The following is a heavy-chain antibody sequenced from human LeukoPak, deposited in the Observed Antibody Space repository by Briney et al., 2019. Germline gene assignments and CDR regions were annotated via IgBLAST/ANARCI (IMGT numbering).Heavy chain of an antibody. CDR3: AKVRGTYSSGYFFDY. CDR2: ISWNSGYI. Sequence: GRSLRLSCAASGFTFDNYAMHWVRQAPGKGLEWLSIISWNSGYIGYADSVKGRFTISRGNAKKSLDLQMNSLRAEDTAFYYCAKVRGTYSSGYFFDYWGQGTLVTVSS. D-gene: IGHD6-19*01. CDR1: GFTFDNYA. V-gene: IGHV3-9*01. J-gene: IGHJ4*02.